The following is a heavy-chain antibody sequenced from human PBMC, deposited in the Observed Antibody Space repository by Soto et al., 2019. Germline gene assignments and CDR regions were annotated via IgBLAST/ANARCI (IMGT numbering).Heavy chain of an antibody. CDR1: GVSISGYY. J-gene: IGHJ4*02. CDR3: ARGQRGGSFDY. CDR2: IYSSGST. V-gene: IGHV4-4*07. D-gene: IGHD1-26*01. Sequence: PSETLSLTCSFSGVSISGYYWSWIRQPAGRRLEWIGRIYSSGSTNYNPSPRSRVTMSADTSKKQFSLRLTSVTAADTAVYYRARGQRGGSFDYWGRGTLVTVSS.